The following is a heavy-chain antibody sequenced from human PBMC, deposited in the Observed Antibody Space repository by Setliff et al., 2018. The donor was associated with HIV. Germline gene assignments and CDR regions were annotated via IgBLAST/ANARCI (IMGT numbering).Heavy chain of an antibody. Sequence: GGSLRLSCAASGFTFSSYSMNWVRQAPGKGLEWVSSISSSSSYIYYADSVKGRFTISRDNVKNSLYLQMNSLRAEDTAVYYCARGGSNSWSPFDYWGQGTLVTVSS. D-gene: IGHD6-13*01. V-gene: IGHV3-21*01. CDR3: ARGGSNSWSPFDY. J-gene: IGHJ4*02. CDR2: ISSSSSYI. CDR1: GFTFSSYS.